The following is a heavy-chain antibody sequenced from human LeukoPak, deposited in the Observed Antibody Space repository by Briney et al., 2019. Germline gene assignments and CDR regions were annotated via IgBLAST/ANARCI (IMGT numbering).Heavy chain of an antibody. D-gene: IGHD6-19*01. J-gene: IGHJ4*02. CDR1: GFTFSIFT. V-gene: IGHV3-23*01. Sequence: GGPPRLSCAASGFTFSIFTMNWVRQAPGKGLEWVSIINHNGGTTYYTDSVKGRFTISRDNSNNTVYLQMNSLRAEDTAIYYCAKDGLCPSVCPTKIDVAGYVDSWGQGTLVIVSS. CDR2: INHNGGTT. CDR3: AKDGLCPSVCPTKIDVAGYVDS.